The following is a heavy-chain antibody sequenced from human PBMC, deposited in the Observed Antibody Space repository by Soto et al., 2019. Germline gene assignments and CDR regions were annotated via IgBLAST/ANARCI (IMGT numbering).Heavy chain of an antibody. V-gene: IGHV3-11*05. Sequence: QVQLVESGGGLVKPGGSLRLSCAASGFTFSDHYMSWIRQAPGKGLEWVSYISSSGSYTNYADSVRGRFTISRDNAKNSLYLQMNSLRAEDAAVYYCARDKNGWELLIDLWGQGTLVTVSS. CDR1: GFTFSDHY. CDR2: ISSSGSYT. D-gene: IGHD3-10*01. J-gene: IGHJ4*02. CDR3: ARDKNGWELLIDL.